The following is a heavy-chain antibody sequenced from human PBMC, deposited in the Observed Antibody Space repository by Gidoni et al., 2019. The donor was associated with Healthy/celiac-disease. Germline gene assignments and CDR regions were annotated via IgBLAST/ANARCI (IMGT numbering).Heavy chain of an antibody. D-gene: IGHD3-3*01. CDR2: FYPEDGET. CDR1: EYTLPELS. V-gene: IGHV1-24*01. J-gene: IGHJ4*02. CDR3: ATSVGVVLAGDY. Sequence: QGQLVPSGPEGKTPGASEKDSCKVYEYTLPELSLHWVRQAPGKGREWLGGFYPEDGETSDAQKFQGRVTMTEDTSADPAYMELSSLRSEDTAVYYCATSVGVVLAGDYWGQGTLVTVSS.